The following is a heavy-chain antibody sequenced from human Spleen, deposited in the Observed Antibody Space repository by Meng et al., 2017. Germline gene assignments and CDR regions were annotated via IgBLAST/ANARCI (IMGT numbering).Heavy chain of an antibody. V-gene: IGHV7-4-1*02. Sequence: QAHLGQSGSQLWKAESPGNVPLKPAVYTFTSYAMNWVRQAPGRGREWMGWINTNTGNPTYAQGFTGRFVFSLDTSVSTAYLQISSLKTQDTAVYYCARTFCDSDCYPDYWGQGTLVTVSS. J-gene: IGHJ4*02. D-gene: IGHD2-21*02. CDR1: VYTFTSYA. CDR3: ARTFCDSDCYPDY. CDR2: INTNTGNP.